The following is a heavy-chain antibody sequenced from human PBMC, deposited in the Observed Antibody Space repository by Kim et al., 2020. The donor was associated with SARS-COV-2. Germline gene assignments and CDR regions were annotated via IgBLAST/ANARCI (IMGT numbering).Heavy chain of an antibody. CDR1: GFTFSSYS. CDR2: ISSSSSYI. D-gene: IGHD3-10*01. J-gene: IGHJ4*02. V-gene: IGHV3-21*01. Sequence: GGSLRLSCAASGFTFSSYSMNWVRQAPGKGLEWVSSISSSSSYIYYADSVKGRFTISRDNAKNSLYLQMNSLRAEDTAVYYCASQITMVRGVIITIADYWGQGTLVTVSS. CDR3: ASQITMVRGVIITIADY.